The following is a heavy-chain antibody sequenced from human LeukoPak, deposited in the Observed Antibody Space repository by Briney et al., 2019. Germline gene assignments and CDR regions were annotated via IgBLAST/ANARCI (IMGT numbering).Heavy chain of an antibody. CDR2: IIPILGTA. Sequence: SVKVSCKASEGTFSSYAIRWVRQAPGPGLEWMGRIIPILGTANYAQKFQGRVTITTDESTSTAYMELSSLRSEDTAVYYCARFLRDGYNYDYYYMDVWGKGTTVTVSS. V-gene: IGHV1-69*05. J-gene: IGHJ6*03. CDR3: ARFLRDGYNYDYYYMDV. D-gene: IGHD5-24*01. CDR1: EGTFSSYA.